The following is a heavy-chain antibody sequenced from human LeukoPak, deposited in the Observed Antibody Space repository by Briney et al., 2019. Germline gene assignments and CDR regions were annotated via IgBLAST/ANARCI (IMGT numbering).Heavy chain of an antibody. J-gene: IGHJ4*02. D-gene: IGHD4-17*01. CDR2: IYYSGST. Sequence: PSETLSLTCTVSGGSISSYYWSWIRQPPGKGLEWIGYIYYSGSTNYNPSLKSRVTISVDTSKNQFSLKLSSVTAVDTAVYYCASNGDNDYWGQGTLVTVSS. CDR1: GGSISSYY. CDR3: ASNGDNDY. V-gene: IGHV4-59*01.